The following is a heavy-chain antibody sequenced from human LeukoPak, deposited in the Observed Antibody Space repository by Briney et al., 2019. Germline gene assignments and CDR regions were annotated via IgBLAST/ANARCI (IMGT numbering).Heavy chain of an antibody. J-gene: IGHJ6*03. V-gene: IGHV1-18*01. CDR1: GYTFTSYG. CDR3: ARGIAVAGTPYYYDYYMDV. CDR2: ISAYNGNT. Sequence: GASVKVSCKASGYTFTSYGISWVRQAPGQGLEWMGWISAYNGNTNYAQKLQGRVTMTTDTSTSTAYMELRSLRSDDTAVYYCARGIAVAGTPYYYDYYMDVWGKGTTVTGSS. D-gene: IGHD6-19*01.